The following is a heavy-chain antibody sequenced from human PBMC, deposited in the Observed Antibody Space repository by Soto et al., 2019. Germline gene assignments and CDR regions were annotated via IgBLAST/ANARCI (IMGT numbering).Heavy chain of an antibody. V-gene: IGHV1-46*01. CDR2: INPSAGST. D-gene: IGHD3-9*01. CDR3: ARERSHILTGYPWFDP. Sequence: ASVKVSCKASGYTFTSHYMHWVRQAPGQGLEWMGLINPSAGSTSYAQSFQGRVTMTRDTSTSTVFMDLSSLRSEDTAVYYCARERSHILTGYPWFDPWGQGTLVTVSS. CDR1: GYTFTSHY. J-gene: IGHJ5*02.